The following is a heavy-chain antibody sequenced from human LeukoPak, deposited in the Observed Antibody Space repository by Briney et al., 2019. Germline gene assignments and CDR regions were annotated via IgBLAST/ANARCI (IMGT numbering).Heavy chain of an antibody. CDR3: AREVSGVSRYFEEGWYFDL. Sequence: GGSLRLSCAASGFTFYDYGMSWVRQAPGKGLEWVSGINWNGGSTGYADSVKGRFTISRDNAKNSLYLQMNSLRADDTAVYHCAREVSGVSRYFEEGWYFDLWGRGTLVTVSS. J-gene: IGHJ2*01. CDR2: INWNGGST. V-gene: IGHV3-20*01. D-gene: IGHD3-9*01. CDR1: GFTFYDYG.